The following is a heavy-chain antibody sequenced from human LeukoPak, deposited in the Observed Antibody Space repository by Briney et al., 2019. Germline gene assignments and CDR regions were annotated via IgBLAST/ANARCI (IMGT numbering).Heavy chain of an antibody. CDR2: TYYRSTWYN. Sequence: SQTLSLTCALSGDSASSNSVTWNWIRQSPSRGLEWLGRTYYRSTWYNDYAVSVRGRITVNPDTSKNRFSLHLDSVTPEDTAVYYCARRLTQYDCFDPWGQGILVTVSS. CDR3: ARRLTQYDCFDP. CDR1: GDSASSNSVT. V-gene: IGHV6-1*01. J-gene: IGHJ5*02. D-gene: IGHD2-2*01.